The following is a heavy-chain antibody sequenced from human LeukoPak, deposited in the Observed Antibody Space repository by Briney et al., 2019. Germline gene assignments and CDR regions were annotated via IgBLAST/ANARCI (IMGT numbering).Heavy chain of an antibody. CDR3: ATQPGIAAAGLFY. Sequence: SPTLSLTCTVPGGSISNGGYYWTWIRQHPGKGLEWIGYIHDGGATYYDPSLKSRVTISLDTSKNQFSLNLTSVTAADTALYYCATQPGIAAAGLFYWGQGTLVTVSS. CDR2: IHDGGAT. J-gene: IGHJ4*02. CDR1: GGSISNGGYY. D-gene: IGHD6-13*01. V-gene: IGHV4-31*03.